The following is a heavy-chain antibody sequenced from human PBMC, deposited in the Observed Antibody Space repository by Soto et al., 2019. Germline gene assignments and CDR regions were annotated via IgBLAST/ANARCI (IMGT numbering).Heavy chain of an antibody. CDR3: ARDTPVLRYFDWFPNWFDP. CDR1: GGTFSSYA. J-gene: IGHJ5*02. D-gene: IGHD3-9*01. CDR2: IIPIFGTA. V-gene: IGHV1-69*13. Sequence: AASVKVSCKASGGTFSSYAISWVRQAPGQGLEWMGGIIPIFGTANYAQKFQGRVTITADESTSTAYMELSSLRSEDTAVYYCARDTPVLRYFDWFPNWFDPWGQGTLVTVSS.